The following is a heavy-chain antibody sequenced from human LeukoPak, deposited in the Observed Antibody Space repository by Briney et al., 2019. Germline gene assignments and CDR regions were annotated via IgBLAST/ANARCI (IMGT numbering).Heavy chain of an antibody. CDR3: ARGLYGSGTKAVDY. CDR2: ISGSGGST. CDR1: GFTFSSYA. D-gene: IGHD3-10*01. Sequence: GGSLRLSCAASGFTFSSYAMSWVRQAPGKGLEWVSAISGSGGSTYYADSVKGRFTSSRDNARNSLYLQMNSLRDEDTAVYYCARGLYGSGTKAVDYWGQGTLVTVSS. V-gene: IGHV3-23*01. J-gene: IGHJ4*02.